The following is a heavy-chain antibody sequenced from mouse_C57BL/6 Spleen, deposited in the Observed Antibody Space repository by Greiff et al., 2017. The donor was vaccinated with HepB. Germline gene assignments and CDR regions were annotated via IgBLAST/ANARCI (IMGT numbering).Heavy chain of an antibody. Sequence: QVQLQQSGAELVRPGASVTLSCKASGYTFTDYEMHWVKQTPVHGLEWIGAIDPETGGTAYNQKVKGKAILTADKSSSTAYMELRSLTSEDSAVYYCTTLTGTARYAMDYWGQGTSVTVSS. J-gene: IGHJ4*01. CDR3: TTLTGTARYAMDY. CDR1: GYTFTDYE. CDR2: IDPETGGT. D-gene: IGHD4-1*01. V-gene: IGHV1-15*01.